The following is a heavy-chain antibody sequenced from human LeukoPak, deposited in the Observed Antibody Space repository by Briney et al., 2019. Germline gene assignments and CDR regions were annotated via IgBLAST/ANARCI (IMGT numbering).Heavy chain of an antibody. J-gene: IGHJ5*02. Sequence: GGSLRLSCAASGFTFSSYAMSWVRQAPGKGLEWVSAISRSGGSTYYADSVKGRFTISRDNSNNTLYLQMNSLRAEATAVYYCAKDSRYQLSNCFDPWGQGTLVTVSS. V-gene: IGHV3-23*01. CDR1: GFTFSSYA. CDR3: AKDSRYQLSNCFDP. CDR2: ISRSGGST. D-gene: IGHD2-2*01.